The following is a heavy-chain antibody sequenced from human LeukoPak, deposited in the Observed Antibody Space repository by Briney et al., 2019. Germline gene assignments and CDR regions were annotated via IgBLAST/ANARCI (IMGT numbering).Heavy chain of an antibody. V-gene: IGHV3-48*01. Sequence: PGGSPRLSCAASGFTFSSYSMNWVRQASGKGLEWVSYISSSSSTIYYADSVKGRFTISRDNAKNSLYLQMNSLRAEDTALYYCATELLWFGELFRDFDYWGQGTLVTVSS. D-gene: IGHD3-10*01. CDR3: ATELLWFGELFRDFDY. J-gene: IGHJ4*02. CDR1: GFTFSSYS. CDR2: ISSSSSTI.